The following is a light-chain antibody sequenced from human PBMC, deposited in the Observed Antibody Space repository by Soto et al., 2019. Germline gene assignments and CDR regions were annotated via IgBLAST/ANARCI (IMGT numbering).Light chain of an antibody. V-gene: IGKV1-27*01. J-gene: IGKJ3*01. CDR1: QGISNY. CDR3: QKYNSALFT. CDR2: SAS. Sequence: DIQMTQSPSSLSASVGDRVTITCRASQGISNYLAWYQQRPGTVPKLLIHSASTLQSGGPSRFSGSGFGTDFTLAISSLQPEDLASYYCQKYNSALFTCGPGTKV.